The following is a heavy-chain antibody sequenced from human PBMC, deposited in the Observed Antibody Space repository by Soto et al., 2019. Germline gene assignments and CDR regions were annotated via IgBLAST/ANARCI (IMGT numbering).Heavy chain of an antibody. CDR2: IHYSGTT. CDR1: GGSMRNYF. Sequence: SETLSLTCTEPGGSMRNYFWTWIRQPPGKGLEWIGYIHYSGTTSFFPSYNPSLRSRVTISEDTSKNQFSLKLLSVTTADTAVYFCAAGEASSRNLAPYYLDFWGQGTLVTVSS. J-gene: IGHJ4*02. D-gene: IGHD6-13*01. V-gene: IGHV4-59*01. CDR3: AAGEASSRNLAPYYLDF.